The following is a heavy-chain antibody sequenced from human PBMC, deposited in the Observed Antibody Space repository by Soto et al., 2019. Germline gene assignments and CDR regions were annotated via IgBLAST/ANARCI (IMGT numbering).Heavy chain of an antibody. J-gene: IGHJ6*02. D-gene: IGHD3-16*02. CDR1: GFTFISYW. CDR2: IKQDGSEK. V-gene: IGHV3-7*03. Sequence: LRLSCAASGFTFISYWMSWVRQAPGKGLEWVANIKQDGSEKYYVDSVKGRFTISRDNAKNSLYLQMNSLRAEDTAVYYCARNPSLGELSYGMDVWGQGTTVTVSS. CDR3: ARNPSLGELSYGMDV.